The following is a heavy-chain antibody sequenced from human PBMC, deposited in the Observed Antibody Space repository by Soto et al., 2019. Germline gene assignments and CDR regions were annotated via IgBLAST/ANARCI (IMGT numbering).Heavy chain of an antibody. D-gene: IGHD3-10*01. CDR1: GFTFSSYG. Sequence: EVQLLESGGCLVQPGGSLRLSCAASGFTFSSYGMSWVRQAPGKGLEWVSSISGGGGSTYYADSVKGRFTISRDNSKNTLYLQVSSLRAEDTAVYYCANRNDYGSGSYFPFDHWGQGTLVTVSS. J-gene: IGHJ4*02. CDR2: ISGGGGST. V-gene: IGHV3-23*01. CDR3: ANRNDYGSGSYFPFDH.